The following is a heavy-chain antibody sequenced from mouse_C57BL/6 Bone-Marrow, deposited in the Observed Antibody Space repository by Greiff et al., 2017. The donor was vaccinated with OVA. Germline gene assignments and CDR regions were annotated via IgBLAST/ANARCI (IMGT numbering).Heavy chain of an antibody. J-gene: IGHJ3*01. D-gene: IGHD1-1*01. V-gene: IGHV1-81*01. Sequence: QVQLQQSGAELARPGASVKLSCKASGYTFTSYGISWVKQRTGQGLEWIGEIYPRSGNTYYNEKFKGKATLTADKSSSTAYMELRSLTSEDSAVYFCGRSPTEAYWGQGTLVTVSA. CDR2: IYPRSGNT. CDR3: GRSPTEAY. CDR1: GYTFTSYG.